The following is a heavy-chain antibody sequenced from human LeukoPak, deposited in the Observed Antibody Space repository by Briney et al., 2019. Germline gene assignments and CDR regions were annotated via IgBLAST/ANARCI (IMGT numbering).Heavy chain of an antibody. CDR1: GFTFSSYN. J-gene: IGHJ6*04. V-gene: IGHV3-21*01. CDR3: AELGITMIGGV. CDR2: ISSGSSYI. D-gene: IGHD3-10*02. Sequence: PGGSLRLSCAASGFTFSSYNMNWVRQAPGKGLEWISSISSGSSYIYYADSVKGRFTISRDNAKNSLYLQMNSLRAEDTAVYYCAELGITMIGGVWGKGTTVTISS.